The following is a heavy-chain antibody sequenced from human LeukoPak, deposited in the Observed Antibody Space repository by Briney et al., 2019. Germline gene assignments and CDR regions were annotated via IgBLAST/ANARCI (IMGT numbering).Heavy chain of an antibody. CDR1: GGTFSSYA. J-gene: IGHJ4*02. CDR3: ARTALRGNYDSSGYYYGNIDY. CDR2: IIPIFGTA. D-gene: IGHD3-22*01. V-gene: IGHV1-69*05. Sequence: ASVKVSCKASGGTFSSYAISWVRQAPGQGLEWTGGIIPIFGTANYAQKFQGRVTITTDESMSTAYMELSSLRSEDTAVYYCARTALRGNYDSSGYYYGNIDYWGQGTLVTVSS.